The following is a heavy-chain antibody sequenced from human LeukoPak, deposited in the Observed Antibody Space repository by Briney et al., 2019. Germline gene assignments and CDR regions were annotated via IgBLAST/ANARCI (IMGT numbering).Heavy chain of an antibody. Sequence: PSETLSHTCTVSGGSIISPTYYWAWIRQPPGKGLEWIRTIHYSGSTYDNPSLKSRFTISVDTSKNQFFLKLSSVTAADTAVYYCARLGGFHDPPDYWGQGTLVTVSS. V-gene: IGHV4-39*01. CDR1: GGSIISPTYY. D-gene: IGHD1-1*01. J-gene: IGHJ4*02. CDR2: IHYSGST. CDR3: ARLGGFHDPPDY.